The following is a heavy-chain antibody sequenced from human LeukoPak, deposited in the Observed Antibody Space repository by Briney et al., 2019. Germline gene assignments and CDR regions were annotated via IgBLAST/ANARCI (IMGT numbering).Heavy chain of an antibody. CDR3: ARDGYN. CDR2: INHSGST. CDR1: GGSFSGYY. J-gene: IGHJ4*02. D-gene: IGHD5-24*01. Sequence: SETLSHTCAVYGGSFSGYYWSWIRQPPGKGLEWIGEINHSGSTNYNPSLKSRVTISVDTSKNQFSLKLSSVTAADTAVYYCARDGYNLGQGTLVTVSS. V-gene: IGHV4-34*01.